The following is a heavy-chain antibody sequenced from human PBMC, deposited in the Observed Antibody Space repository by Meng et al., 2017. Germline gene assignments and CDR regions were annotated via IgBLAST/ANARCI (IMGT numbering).Heavy chain of an antibody. V-gene: IGHV2-70*04. D-gene: IGHD3-16*02. J-gene: IGHJ6*02. Sequence: SGPTLVKPTQTLTLTCTFSGFSLSTSGMRVSWIRQPPGKDREWLARIDWDDDKFYSTSLKTRPTISKDTTKNQVVLTMTNMDPVDTATYYCAQILADYDYVWGSYRYVYYYYGMDVWGQGTTVTVSS. CDR2: IDWDDDK. CDR3: AQILADYDYVWGSYRYVYYYYGMDV. CDR1: GFSLSTSGMR.